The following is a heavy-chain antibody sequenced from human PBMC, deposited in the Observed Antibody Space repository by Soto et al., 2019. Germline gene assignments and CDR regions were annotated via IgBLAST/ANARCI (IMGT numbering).Heavy chain of an antibody. V-gene: IGHV3-30*18. CDR1: GFTFSDFG. D-gene: IGHD3-10*01. CDR2: ISEDAETD. CDR3: AKALFRRPYYFYGMDV. J-gene: IGHJ6*02. Sequence: QVRLVESGGGVVQPGGSLRLSCVASGFTFSDFGMHWVRQGPGKGLEWLAVISEDAETDFHADSVKGRFTVSRDNFKETLYLQMNSLTTDDSGVYFCAKALFRRPYYFYGMDVWGQGTTVIVSS.